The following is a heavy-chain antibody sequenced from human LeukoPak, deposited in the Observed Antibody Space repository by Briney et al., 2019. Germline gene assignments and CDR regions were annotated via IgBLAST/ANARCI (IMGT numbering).Heavy chain of an antibody. V-gene: IGHV3-7*01. CDR2: IKQDGSEK. Sequence: GGSLRLSWAASGFTFSDYWMSWVRQAPGKGLEWVANIKQDGSEKYYVDSVKGRFTISRDNAKNSLYLQMNSLRAEDTAVYYCGYGGYCFNYWGQGTVVTVSS. D-gene: IGHD4-17*01. CDR3: GYGGYCFNY. CDR1: GFTFSDYW. J-gene: IGHJ4*02.